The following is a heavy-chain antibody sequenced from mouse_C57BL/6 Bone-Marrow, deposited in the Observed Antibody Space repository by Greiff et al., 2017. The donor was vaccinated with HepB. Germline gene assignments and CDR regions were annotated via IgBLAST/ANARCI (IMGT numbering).Heavy chain of an antibody. Sequence: EVQVVESGGGLVQPGGSLKLSCAASGFTFSDYYMYWVRQTPEKRLEWVAYISNGGGSTYYPDTVKGRFTISRDNAKNTLYLQMSRLKSEDTAMYYCASGRDFDYWGQGTTLTVSS. J-gene: IGHJ2*01. CDR1: GFTFSDYY. CDR2: ISNGGGST. V-gene: IGHV5-12*01. D-gene: IGHD3-1*01. CDR3: ASGRDFDY.